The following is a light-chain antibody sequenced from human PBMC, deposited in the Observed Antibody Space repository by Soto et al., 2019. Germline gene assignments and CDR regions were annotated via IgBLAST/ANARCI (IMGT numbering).Light chain of an antibody. Sequence: IVMPKTPATLSVARGERGTLSGRASQSVGSTLAWYQQKPGQAPRLLIYGASNRATGIPDRFSGSGSGTDFTLIINRLEPEDVAIYYCQQYGGSPRITFGQGTRLEIK. CDR1: QSVGST. V-gene: IGKV3-20*01. CDR2: GAS. J-gene: IGKJ5*01. CDR3: QQYGGSPRIT.